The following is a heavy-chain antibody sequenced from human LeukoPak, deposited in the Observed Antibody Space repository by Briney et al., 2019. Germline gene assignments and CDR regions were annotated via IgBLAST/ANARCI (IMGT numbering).Heavy chain of an antibody. CDR2: INPNSGGT. D-gene: IGHD6-13*01. V-gene: IGHV1-2*02. CDR3: ARGIAAAGGRWFDP. CDR1: GYTFTDYY. Sequence: ASVKVSCKASGYTFTDYYMHWVRQAPGQGLEWMGWINPNSGGTNYAQQFQGRVTTTRDTSISTAYMELSNLRSDDTAVYYCARGIAAAGGRWFDPWGQGTLVTVSS. J-gene: IGHJ5*02.